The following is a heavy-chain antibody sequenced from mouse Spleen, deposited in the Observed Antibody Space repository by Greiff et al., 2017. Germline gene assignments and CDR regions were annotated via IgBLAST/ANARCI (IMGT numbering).Heavy chain of an antibody. D-gene: IGHD1-1*01. V-gene: IGHV1S126*01. CDR3: TRRGLLRDYYAMDY. CDR1: GYTFTSYW. CDR2: IYPSDSYT. Sequence: QVQLQQSGPELVKPGASVRISCKASGYTFTSYWINWVKQRPGQGLEWIGNIYPSDSYTNYNQKFKDKATLTVDKSSSTAYMQLSSPTSEDSAVYYCTRRGLLRDYYAMDYWGQGTSVTVSS. J-gene: IGHJ4*01.